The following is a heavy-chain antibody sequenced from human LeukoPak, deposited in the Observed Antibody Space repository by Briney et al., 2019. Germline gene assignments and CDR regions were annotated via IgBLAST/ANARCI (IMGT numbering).Heavy chain of an antibody. CDR2: IYYSGST. Sequence: SETLSLTCTVSGGSISSYYWSWIRQPPRKGLEWIGYIYYSGSTNYNPSLKSRLTISVDASKNQFSLKLSSVTATDTAVYYCASLTTVTQAYFDSWGQGTLVTVSS. CDR3: ASLTTVTQAYFDS. J-gene: IGHJ4*02. CDR1: GGSISSYY. V-gene: IGHV4-59*08. D-gene: IGHD4-17*01.